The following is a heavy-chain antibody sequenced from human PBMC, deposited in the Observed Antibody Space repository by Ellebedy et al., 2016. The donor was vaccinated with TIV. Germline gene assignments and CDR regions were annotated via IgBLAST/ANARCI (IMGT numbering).Heavy chain of an antibody. CDR1: GFTFSSYG. D-gene: IGHD6-13*01. CDR3: ARAKIRGSWYLNPIDY. J-gene: IGHJ4*02. CDR2: IWYDGSNK. Sequence: GGSLRLXXAASGFTFSSYGMHWVRQAPGKGLEWVAVIWYDGSNKYYADSVKGRFTISRDNSKNTLYLQMNSLRAEDTAVYYCARAKIRGSWYLNPIDYWGQGTLVTVSS. V-gene: IGHV3-33*01.